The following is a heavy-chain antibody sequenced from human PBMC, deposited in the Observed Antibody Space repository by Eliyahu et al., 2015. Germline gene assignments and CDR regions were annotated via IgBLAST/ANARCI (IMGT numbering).Heavy chain of an antibody. CDR1: GFXFXTXA. D-gene: IGHD4/OR15-4a*01. CDR2: ISYDGSIK. Sequence: QVQLVESGGGVVQPGRSLRLSCAASGFXFXTXANAMHWVRQAPGKGLEWGAVISYDGSIKYYADSVKGRFTISRDNSKNTVYLQMNSLRGEDTAVFYCRAEYGGNYDILYTFDYWGQGTLVTVSS. J-gene: IGHJ4*02. CDR3: RAEYGGNYDILYTFDY. V-gene: IGHV3-30*03.